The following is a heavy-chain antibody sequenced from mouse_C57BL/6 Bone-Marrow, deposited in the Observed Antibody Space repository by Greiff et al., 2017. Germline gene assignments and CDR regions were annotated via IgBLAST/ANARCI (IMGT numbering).Heavy chain of an antibody. CDR1: GFTFSDYG. V-gene: IGHV5-17*01. CDR2: ISSGSSTI. Sequence: EVKLMESGGGLVKPGGSLKLSCAASGFTFSDYGMHWVRQAPEKGLEWVAYISSGSSTIYYADTVKGRFTISRDNAKNTLFLQRTSLRSEDTAMYYCARGRLRRAFDYWGQGTTLTVSS. J-gene: IGHJ2*01. CDR3: ARGRLRRAFDY. D-gene: IGHD2-4*01.